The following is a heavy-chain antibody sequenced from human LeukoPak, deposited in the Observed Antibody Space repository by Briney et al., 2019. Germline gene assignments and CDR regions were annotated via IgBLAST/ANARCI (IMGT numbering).Heavy chain of an antibody. J-gene: IGHJ2*01. CDR1: GFTFSSYG. D-gene: IGHD2-2*01. CDR3: AKDLVYCSSTSCYDDWYFDL. Sequence: PGGSLTLSCAASGFTFSSYGMHWVRQAPGKGLEWVAFIRYDGSNKYYVDSVKGRFTISRDNSKNTLYLQMNSLRVEEADVYYCAKDLVYCSSTSCYDDWYFDLWGRGTLVTVSS. CDR2: IRYDGSNK. V-gene: IGHV3-30*02.